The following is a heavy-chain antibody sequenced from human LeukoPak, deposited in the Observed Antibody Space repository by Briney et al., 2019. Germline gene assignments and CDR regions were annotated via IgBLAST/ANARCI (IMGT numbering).Heavy chain of an antibody. CDR1: GYTFTGYY. V-gene: IGHV1-2*02. CDR2: INPNSGGT. Sequence: ASVKVSCKASGYTFTGYYMHWVRQAPGQGLGWMGWINPNSGGTNYAQKFQGRVTMTRDTSISTACMELSRLRSDDTAVYYCARVRYRLAETYIDYWGQGTLVTVSS. CDR3: ARVRYRLAETYIDY. D-gene: IGHD3-16*01. J-gene: IGHJ4*02.